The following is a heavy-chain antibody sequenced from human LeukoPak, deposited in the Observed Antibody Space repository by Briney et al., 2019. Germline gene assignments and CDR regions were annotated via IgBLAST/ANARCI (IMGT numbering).Heavy chain of an antibody. CDR2: ISSSSSYI. J-gene: IGHJ2*01. CDR3: ARGRYCSSTSCYTWYFDL. Sequence: GGSLRLSCAASRFTFSSSTMNWVRQAPGKGLEWVSSISSSSSYIYYADSVKGRFTISRDNAKNSLYLQMNSLRAEDTAVYYCARGRYCSSTSCYTWYFDLWGRGTLVTVSS. D-gene: IGHD2-2*02. V-gene: IGHV3-21*01. CDR1: RFTFSSST.